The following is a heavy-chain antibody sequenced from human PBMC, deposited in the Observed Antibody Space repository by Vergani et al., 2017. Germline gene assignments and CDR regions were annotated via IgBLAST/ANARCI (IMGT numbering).Heavy chain of an antibody. V-gene: IGHV1-69*02. CDR1: GGTFSSYT. Sequence: QVQLVQSGAEVKKPGSSVKVSCKASGGTFSSYTISWVRQAPGQGLEWMGRIIPILGIANYAQKFQGRVTITADKSTSTAYMELSSLRSEDTAVYYCAREGVVVPAANIPRSAVAGSDAFDIWGQGTMVTVSS. CDR2: IIPILGIA. D-gene: IGHD2-2*01. J-gene: IGHJ3*02. CDR3: AREGVVVPAANIPRSAVAGSDAFDI.